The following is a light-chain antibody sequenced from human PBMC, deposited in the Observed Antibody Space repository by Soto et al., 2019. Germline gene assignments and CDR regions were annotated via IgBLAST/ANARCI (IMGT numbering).Light chain of an antibody. Sequence: QSVLTQPPSASGTPGQRVTISCSGSSSNVGGNTVDWYQQLPGTAPKLLIYSNNERPSGVPDRFSGSKSGTSASLAISGLQSEDEADYYCAAWDDSLNGVVFGGGTKVNVL. V-gene: IGLV1-44*01. CDR3: AAWDDSLNGVV. CDR1: SSNVGGNT. CDR2: SNN. J-gene: IGLJ2*01.